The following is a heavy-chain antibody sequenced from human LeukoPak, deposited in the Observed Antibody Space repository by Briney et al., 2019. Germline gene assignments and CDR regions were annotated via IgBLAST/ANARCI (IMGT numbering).Heavy chain of an antibody. CDR2: IYYSGST. D-gene: IGHD5-12*01. Sequence: SETLSLTCTVSGGSISSYYWSWIRQPPGKGLEWIGYIYYSGSTNYNPSLKSRVTISVDTSKNQFSLKLSSVTAADTALYYCARVVVATMGDDYYYYMDVWGKGTTVTISS. CDR1: GGSISSYY. J-gene: IGHJ6*03. V-gene: IGHV4-59*01. CDR3: ARVVVATMGDDYYYYMDV.